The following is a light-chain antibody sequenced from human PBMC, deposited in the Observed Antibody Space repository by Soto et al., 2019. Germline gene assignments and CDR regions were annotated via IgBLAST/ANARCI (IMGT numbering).Light chain of an antibody. CDR1: ESVNIMY. Sequence: EIVLTQSPGVLSLSPGERATLSCRASESVNIMYLGWYQQKPGQAPRLLIYGASTRAAGIPARFSGSGSGTEFILTISSLQSEDFAVYYCHEYNTWPWTFGQGTKVEIK. V-gene: IGKV3-15*01. J-gene: IGKJ1*01. CDR2: GAS. CDR3: HEYNTWPWT.